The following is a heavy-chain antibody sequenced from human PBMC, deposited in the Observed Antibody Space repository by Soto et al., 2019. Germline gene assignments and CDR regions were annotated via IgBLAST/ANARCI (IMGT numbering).Heavy chain of an antibody. CDR3: ARAASGSYFGDWFDP. CDR1: GYTFTSYG. J-gene: IGHJ5*02. V-gene: IGHV1-18*01. Sequence: ASVKASCTASGYTFTSYGISCVRQAPGQGLEWMGWISAYNGNTNYAQKFQGRVTMTTDTSTSTAYMELRSLRSDDTAVYYCARAASGSYFGDWFDPWGQGTLVTVSS. CDR2: ISAYNGNT. D-gene: IGHD1-26*01.